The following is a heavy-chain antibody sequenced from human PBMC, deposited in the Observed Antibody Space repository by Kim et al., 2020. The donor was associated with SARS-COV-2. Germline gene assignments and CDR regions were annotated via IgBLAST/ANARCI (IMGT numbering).Heavy chain of an antibody. V-gene: IGHV4-59*01. CDR3: ARSSNYYDILTGYSDWYFDL. Sequence: SETLSLTCTVSGGSISSYYWSWIRQPPGKGLEWIGYIYYSGSTNYNPSLKSRVTISVDTSKNQFSLKLSSVTAADTAVYYCARSSNYYDILTGYSDWYFDLWGRGTLVTVSS. CDR1: GGSISSYY. D-gene: IGHD3-9*01. J-gene: IGHJ2*01. CDR2: IYYSGST.